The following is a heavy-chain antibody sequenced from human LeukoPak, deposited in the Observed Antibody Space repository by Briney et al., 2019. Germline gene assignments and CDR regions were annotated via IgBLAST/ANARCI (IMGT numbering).Heavy chain of an antibody. J-gene: IGHJ4*02. CDR1: GFTFSTYS. D-gene: IGHD2-2*01. V-gene: IGHV3-48*01. CDR3: ARGPSSQFRTDY. Sequence: GGSLRLSCAASGFTFSTYSMNWVRQAPGKGLEWVSYIGTSSSRIYYADSVKGRFTISRDNAKNSLYLQMNGLRAEDTAVYYCARGPSSQFRTDYWGQGTLVTVSS. CDR2: IGTSSSRI.